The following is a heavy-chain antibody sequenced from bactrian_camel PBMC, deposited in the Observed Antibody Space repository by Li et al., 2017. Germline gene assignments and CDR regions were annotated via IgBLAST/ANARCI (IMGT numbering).Heavy chain of an antibody. J-gene: IGHJ4*01. CDR1: LYIYSSYC. CDR2: HYTGTATK. CDR3: AAGFLAVYIWGLAAKESEYSD. V-gene: IGHV3S1*01. D-gene: IGHD3*01. Sequence: HVQLVESGGESVQAGGSLRLSCEISLYIYSSYCMGWFRQAPGKERAAVAAHYTGTATKYVADSVKGRFTISQDHAKKILYLKMTSLQPDDTATYYCAAGFLAVYIWGLAAKESEYSDWGQGTQVTVS.